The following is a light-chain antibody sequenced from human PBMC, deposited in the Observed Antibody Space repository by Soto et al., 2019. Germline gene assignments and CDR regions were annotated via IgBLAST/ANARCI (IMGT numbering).Light chain of an antibody. CDR3: QQLFDSPIT. CDR1: QVISTS. V-gene: IGKV1-9*01. J-gene: IGKJ5*01. Sequence: DIQMTQSPSTLSGSVGDRVTITCRASQVISTSLAWYQVKPGKAPKLLIYAASTLESGVPSRFIATVSGTEFSLTITSLQPEDFATYYCQQLFDSPITFGQGTRLEIK. CDR2: AAS.